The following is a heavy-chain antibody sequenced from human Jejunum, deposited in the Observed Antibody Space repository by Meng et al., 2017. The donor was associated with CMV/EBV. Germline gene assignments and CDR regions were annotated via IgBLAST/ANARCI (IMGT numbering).Heavy chain of an antibody. J-gene: IGHJ4*02. CDR3: ARLTDSSSSHLDYFDY. D-gene: IGHD3-3*01. CDR2: IYWNGDV. V-gene: IGHV2-5*01. Sequence: LSTNRMGVGWIRQPPGKALEWLALIYWNGDVRYRPSLKSRLAITKDTSKNQVVLTMSKMDPVDTATYFCARLTDSSSSHLDYFDYWGQGTLVTVSS. CDR1: LSTNRMG.